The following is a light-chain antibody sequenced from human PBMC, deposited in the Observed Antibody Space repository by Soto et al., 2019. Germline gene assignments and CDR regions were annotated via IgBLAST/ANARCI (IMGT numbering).Light chain of an antibody. V-gene: IGKV3-20*01. J-gene: IGKJ2*01. CDR1: QSVSSSY. CDR3: QQYGSSPPGWVT. CDR2: GAS. Sequence: EIVLTQSPGTLSVSPGERATLSCRASQSVSSSYLAWYQQKPGQAPRLLIYGASSRATGIPDRFSGSGSGTDFTLTISRLEPEDFAVYYCQQYGSSPPGWVTFGQGTKLEIK.